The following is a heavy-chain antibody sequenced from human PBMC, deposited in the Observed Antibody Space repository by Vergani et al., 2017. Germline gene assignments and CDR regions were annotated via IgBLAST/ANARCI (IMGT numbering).Heavy chain of an antibody. CDR2: INHSGST. J-gene: IGHJ4*02. D-gene: IGHD7-27*01. V-gene: IGHV4-34*01. Sequence: QVQLQQWGAGLLKPSETLSLTCAVYGGSFSGYYWSWIRQPPGKGLEWIGEINHSGSTNYNPSLKSRVTISVDTSKNQFSLKLTSVTAADTALYYCATGAGPFDIWGQGTLVTVSS. CDR1: GGSFSGYY. CDR3: ATGAGPFDI.